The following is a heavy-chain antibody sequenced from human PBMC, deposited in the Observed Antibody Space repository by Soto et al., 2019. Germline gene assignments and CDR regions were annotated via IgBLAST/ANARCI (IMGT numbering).Heavy chain of an antibody. Sequence: SGPTLVNPTQPLTLTCLFSGFPLRTSGVGVGWIRQPPGKALEWLGFIYWNDDKRYSPSLKSRLTITKDTSKNQVVLTMTNQDPVDTATYYCAKSGSSGWYGWYHHWGQGTLVTVSS. CDR1: GFPLRTSGVG. V-gene: IGHV2-5*01. CDR3: AKSGSSGWYGWYHH. CDR2: IYWNDDK. J-gene: IGHJ5*02. D-gene: IGHD6-19*01.